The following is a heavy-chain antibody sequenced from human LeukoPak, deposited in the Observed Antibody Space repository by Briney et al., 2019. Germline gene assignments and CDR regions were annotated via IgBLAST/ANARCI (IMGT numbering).Heavy chain of an antibody. J-gene: IGHJ6*02. D-gene: IGHD1-26*01. CDR3: ARERSHMDV. Sequence: ASVKVSCKASGYTFTKYGITWVRQAPGQGREWMGWISTYNGNTNYAQKLQGRVTMTTDTSTSTAYMELRSLISDDAAVYYCARERSHMDVWGQGTTVTVSS. CDR2: ISTYNGNT. CDR1: GYTFTKYG. V-gene: IGHV1-18*01.